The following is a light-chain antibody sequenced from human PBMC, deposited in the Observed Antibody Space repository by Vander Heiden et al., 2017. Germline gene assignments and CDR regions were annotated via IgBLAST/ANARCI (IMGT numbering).Light chain of an antibody. J-gene: IGKJ2*01. V-gene: IGKV1-39*01. CDR3: QQGYSIPYT. CDR1: QSVSNY. Sequence: DIQMTQSPSSLSASVGDRVTISCRASQSVSNYLSWYQQKPQKPPKLLIYGATTLQTGVPSRFSGGGSGTDFTLTISSLQPEAFATYYCQQGYSIPYTFGQGTKLEI. CDR2: GAT.